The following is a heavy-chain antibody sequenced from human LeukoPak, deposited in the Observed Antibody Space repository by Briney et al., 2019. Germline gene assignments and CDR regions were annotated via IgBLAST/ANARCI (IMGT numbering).Heavy chain of an antibody. CDR3: TRGSIAYYYMDV. J-gene: IGHJ6*03. D-gene: IGHD3-22*01. V-gene: IGHV4-59*01. CDR1: GGSISSYY. Sequence: SETLSLTCTVSGGSISSYYWSWIRQAPGKGLEWIGNIYYSGSTNYNPSLKSRVTISVDTSKNQFSLKLSSVTAADTAVYYCTRGSIAYYYMDVWGKGTTVTISS. CDR2: IYYSGST.